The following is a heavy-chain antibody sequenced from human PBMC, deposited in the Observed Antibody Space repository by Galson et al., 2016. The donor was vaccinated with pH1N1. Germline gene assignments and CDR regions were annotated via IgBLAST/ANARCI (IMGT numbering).Heavy chain of an antibody. CDR2: ININTGAT. D-gene: IGHD2-15*01. CDR1: GHIFSAYY. V-gene: IGHV1-2*02. Sequence: SVKVSCKASGHIFSAYYLHCVRQAPRHGLQWMGWININTGATNFAQKFQSRLSMTSDTSHHTVYMGLTTLRAVDSAVYYCATAGVVRAATGEYWGQGTLVTVSS. CDR3: ATAGVVRAATGEY. J-gene: IGHJ4*02.